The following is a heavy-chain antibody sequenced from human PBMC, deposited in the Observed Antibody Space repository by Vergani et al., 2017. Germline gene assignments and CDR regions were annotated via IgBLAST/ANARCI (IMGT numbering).Heavy chain of an antibody. J-gene: IGHJ4*02. V-gene: IGHV5-51*01. CDR3: ARHTTYTDS. D-gene: IGHD1-1*01. CDR1: EYSFGNYW. Sequence: EVELVQSGPEMRKLGASLTISCKGSEYSFGNYWIGWVRQMPGKGLEWMGIIYPADSDTRYSPSFQGQVTISADKSISTAFLQWDSLKASDTALYYCARHTTYTDSWGQGTLVTVSS. CDR2: IYPADSDT.